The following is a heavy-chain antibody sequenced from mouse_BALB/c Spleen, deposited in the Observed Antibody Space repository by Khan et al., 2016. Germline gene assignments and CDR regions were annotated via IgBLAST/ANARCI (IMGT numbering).Heavy chain of an antibody. CDR1: GFTFSNYW. Sequence: EVKLEASGGGLVQPGGSMKLSCVASGFTFSNYWMNWVRQSPEKGLEWVAEIRLKSNNYATHYAESVKGRFTISRDDSKSIVYLQMNNLRAEDTGSYYCTTVFAYWGQGTLVTVSA. CDR2: IRLKSNNYAT. CDR3: TTVFAY. J-gene: IGHJ3*01. V-gene: IGHV6-6*02.